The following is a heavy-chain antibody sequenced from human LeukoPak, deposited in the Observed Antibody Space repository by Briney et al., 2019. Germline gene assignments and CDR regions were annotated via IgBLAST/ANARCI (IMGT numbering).Heavy chain of an antibody. CDR2: ISSSSSTI. V-gene: IGHV3-48*01. CDR3: ARGAYYYED. J-gene: IGHJ4*02. D-gene: IGHD3-22*01. Sequence: QPGGSLRLSCAASGFTFSSHSMNWVRQAPGKGLEWVSYISSSSSTIYYADSVKGRFTFSRDNAKNSLYLQMNSLRAEDTAVYYCARGAYYYEDWGQGTLVTVSS. CDR1: GFTFSSHS.